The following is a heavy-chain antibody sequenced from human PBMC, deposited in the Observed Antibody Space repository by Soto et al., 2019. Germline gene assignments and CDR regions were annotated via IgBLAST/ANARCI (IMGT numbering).Heavy chain of an antibody. J-gene: IGHJ5*02. CDR1: GGSFSGYY. Sequence: SETLSLTCAVYGGSFSGYYWSWIRQPPGKGLEWIGSIYYSGSTYYNPSLKSRVTVSVDTTKNQFSLKLTSVTAADTAVYFCARHPSNFWFDPWGQGTLVTVSS. D-gene: IGHD4-4*01. V-gene: IGHV4-34*01. CDR2: IYYSGST. CDR3: ARHPSNFWFDP.